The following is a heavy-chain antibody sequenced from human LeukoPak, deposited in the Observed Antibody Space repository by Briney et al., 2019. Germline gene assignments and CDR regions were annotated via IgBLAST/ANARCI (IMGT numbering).Heavy chain of an antibody. D-gene: IGHD2-2*02. Sequence: EASVKVSCKASGYTFTSYGISWVRQAPGQGLEWMGWISAYNGNTNYAQKLQGRVTMTTDTSTSTAYMELRSLRSDDTAVYYCAREGYCNSPSCYRSLPYYYYAMDVWGQGTTVTVSS. CDR2: ISAYNGNT. CDR1: GYTFTSYG. J-gene: IGHJ6*02. V-gene: IGHV1-18*04. CDR3: AREGYCNSPSCYRSLPYYYYAMDV.